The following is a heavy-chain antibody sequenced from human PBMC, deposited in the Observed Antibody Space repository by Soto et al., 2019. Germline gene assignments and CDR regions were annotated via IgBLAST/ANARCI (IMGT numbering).Heavy chain of an antibody. D-gene: IGHD3-22*01. V-gene: IGHV2-5*02. J-gene: IGHJ4*02. CDR2: IYWDDDK. CDR3: AHYYYDSSGYYYVFDY. CDR1: GFSLSTSGVG. Sequence: QITLKESGPPLVKPTQTLTLTCTFSGFSLSTSGVGVGWIRQPPGKALEWLALIYWDDDKRYSPSLKSRLTITKDTSKNQVVLTMTNMDPVDTATYYCAHYYYDSSGYYYVFDYWGQGTLVTVSS.